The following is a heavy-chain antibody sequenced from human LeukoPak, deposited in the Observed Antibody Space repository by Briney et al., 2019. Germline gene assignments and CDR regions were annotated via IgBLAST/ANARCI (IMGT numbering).Heavy chain of an antibody. CDR1: GFTFSSYS. CDR3: ARMGSGSCCHMDV. CDR2: ISSSSSYI. D-gene: IGHD2-15*01. J-gene: IGHJ6*03. V-gene: IGHV3-21*01. Sequence: GGSLRLSCAASGFTFSSYSMNWVRQAPGKGLEWVSSISSSSSYIYYADSVKGRFTISRDNAKNSLYLQMNSLRAEDTAVYYCARMGSGSCCHMDVWGKGTTVTVSS.